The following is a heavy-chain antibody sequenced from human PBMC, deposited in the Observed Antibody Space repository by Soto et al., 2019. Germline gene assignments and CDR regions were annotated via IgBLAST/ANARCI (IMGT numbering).Heavy chain of an antibody. D-gene: IGHD1-1*01. Sequence: EVQLVETGGGLIQPGGSLRLSCAASGFTVSSNYMSWVRQAPGKGLVGVSHIGPDGSNIWEADSVQGRFTISRDNARNRLYLQMNSLRDEDTAIYYCVRDNNWSFDYWGQGILVTVSS. CDR1: GFTVSSNY. V-gene: IGHV3-74*01. J-gene: IGHJ4*02. CDR3: VRDNNWSFDY. CDR2: IGPDGSNI.